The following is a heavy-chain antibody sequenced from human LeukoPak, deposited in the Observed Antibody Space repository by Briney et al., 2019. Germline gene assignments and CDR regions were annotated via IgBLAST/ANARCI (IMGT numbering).Heavy chain of an antibody. CDR3: AKVVGYQLNTAFDI. J-gene: IGHJ3*02. CDR2: ISGSGGST. D-gene: IGHD2-2*01. Sequence: GGSLRLSCTVSGFTVISNSMSWVRQAPGKGLEWVSAISGSGGSTYYADSVKGRFTISRDNSKNTLYLQMNSLRAEDTAVYYCAKVVGYQLNTAFDIWGQGTMVTVSS. CDR1: GFTVISNS. V-gene: IGHV3-23*01.